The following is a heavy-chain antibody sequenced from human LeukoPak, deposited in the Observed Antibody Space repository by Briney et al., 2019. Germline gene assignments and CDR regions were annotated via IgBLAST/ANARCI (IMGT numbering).Heavy chain of an antibody. CDR2: INHSGST. J-gene: IGHJ4*02. Sequence: SETLSLTCTVSGGSISSYYWSWIRQPAGKGLEWIGEINHSGSTNYNPSLKSRVTISVDTSKNQFSLKLSSVTAADTAVYYCARGSGEISPNYFDYWGQGTLVTVSS. CDR1: GGSISSYY. CDR3: ARGSGEISPNYFDY. V-gene: IGHV4-34*01. D-gene: IGHD3-16*02.